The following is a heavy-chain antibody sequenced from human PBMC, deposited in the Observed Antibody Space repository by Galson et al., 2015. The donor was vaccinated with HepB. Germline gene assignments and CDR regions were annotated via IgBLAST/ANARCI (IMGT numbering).Heavy chain of an antibody. D-gene: IGHD6-6*01. CDR3: ARAVPYFDP. Sequence: LSLTCNVSGGSISGHYWSWIRQPPGKGLECIGYIYYTGSANYNPSLKSRVTMSLDASKNQFSLKLTSATAADTATYFCARAVPYFDPWGQGALVTVSS. CDR2: IYYTGSA. V-gene: IGHV4-59*11. CDR1: GGSISGHY. J-gene: IGHJ4*02.